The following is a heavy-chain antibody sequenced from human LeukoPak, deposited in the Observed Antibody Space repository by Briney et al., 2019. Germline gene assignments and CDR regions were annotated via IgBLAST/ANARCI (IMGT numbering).Heavy chain of an antibody. V-gene: IGHV1-24*01. CDR3: ARAPELGAAAGTLDY. Sequence: ASVKVSCKVSGYTLTELSMHWVRQAPGKGLEWMGGFDPEDGETIYAQKFQGRVTMTEDTSTDTAYMELSSLRSEDTAVYYCARAPELGAAAGTLDYWGQGTLVTVSS. CDR2: FDPEDGET. CDR1: GYTLTELS. D-gene: IGHD6-13*01. J-gene: IGHJ4*02.